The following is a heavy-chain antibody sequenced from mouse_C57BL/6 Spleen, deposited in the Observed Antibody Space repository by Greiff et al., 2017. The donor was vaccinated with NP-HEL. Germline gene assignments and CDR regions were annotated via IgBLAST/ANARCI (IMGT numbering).Heavy chain of an antibody. CDR3: ARSGGRGAMDY. V-gene: IGHV1-81*01. CDR1: GYTFTSYG. J-gene: IGHJ4*01. CDR2: IYPRSGNT. Sequence: VQLQQSGAELARPGASVKLSCKASGYTFTSYGISWVKQRTGQGLEWIGEIYPRSGNTYYNEKFKGKATLTADKSSSTAYMELRSLTSEDAAVYFCARSGGRGAMDYWGQGTSVTVSS. D-gene: IGHD3-1*01.